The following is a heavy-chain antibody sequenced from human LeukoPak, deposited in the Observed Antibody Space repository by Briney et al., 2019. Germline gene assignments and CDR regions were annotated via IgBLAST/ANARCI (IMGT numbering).Heavy chain of an antibody. D-gene: IGHD4-17*01. V-gene: IGHV3-9*01. J-gene: IGHJ4*02. CDR2: ISWNSGSI. Sequence: GGSLRLSCAASGFIFDDYAMHWVRQAPGKGLEWVSGISWNSGSIGYADSVKGRFTISRDNAKNSLYLQMNSLRAEDTALYYCAKDISATVTIPFDYWGQGTLVTVSS. CDR3: AKDISATVTIPFDY. CDR1: GFIFDDYA.